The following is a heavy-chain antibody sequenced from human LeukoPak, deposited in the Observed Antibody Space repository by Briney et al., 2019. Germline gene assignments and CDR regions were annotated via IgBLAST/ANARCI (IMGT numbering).Heavy chain of an antibody. CDR3: ARDPQSVPYGGNSGPYFDL. D-gene: IGHD4-23*01. CDR2: IYYSGNT. Sequence: SETLSLTCTVSGVSISSSNSYWGWIRQPPGKGLEWIGSIYYSGNTYYNASLKSQVSISIDTSKNQFSLKLSSVTAADTAVYYCARDPQSVPYGGNSGPYFDLWGRGTLVTVSS. V-gene: IGHV4-39*07. J-gene: IGHJ2*01. CDR1: GVSISSSNSY.